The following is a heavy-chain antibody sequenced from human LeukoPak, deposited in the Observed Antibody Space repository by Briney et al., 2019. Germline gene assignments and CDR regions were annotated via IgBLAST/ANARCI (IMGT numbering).Heavy chain of an antibody. Sequence: GASVKVSCKASGGTFSSHAISWVRQAPGQGLEWMGRIIPILGIANYAQKFQGRVTITADKSTSTAYMELSSLRSEDTAVYYCARGQLVIAFDIWGQGTMVTVSS. V-gene: IGHV1-69*04. J-gene: IGHJ3*02. CDR2: IIPILGIA. CDR3: ARGQLVIAFDI. CDR1: GGTFSSHA. D-gene: IGHD6-13*01.